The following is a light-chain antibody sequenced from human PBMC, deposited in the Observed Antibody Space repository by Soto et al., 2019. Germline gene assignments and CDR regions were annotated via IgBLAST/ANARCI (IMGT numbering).Light chain of an antibody. Sequence: QSALTQPPSASGSPGQSVTISCTGTSSDVGGYNYVSWYQQHPGKVPKLIIYEVTKRPSGVPYRFSGSKSGNTASLTVSGLQAEDEADYYCNSYAGSNNLGVFGGGTKVTVL. CDR1: SSDVGGYNY. CDR3: NSYAGSNNLGV. V-gene: IGLV2-8*01. CDR2: EVT. J-gene: IGLJ3*02.